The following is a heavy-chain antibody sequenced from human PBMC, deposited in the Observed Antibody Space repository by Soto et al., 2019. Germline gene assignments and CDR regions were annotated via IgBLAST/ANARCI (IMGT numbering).Heavy chain of an antibody. Sequence: GGSLRLSCAASGFTFSNYDMHWVRQVTGKGLEWVSGITTAGDTYYLGSVKGRFTISREKAKNSFYLQMNSLSAGDTAVYYCARPRSGSYYHFDSWSQGTLVTVSS. V-gene: IGHV3-13*01. D-gene: IGHD3-10*01. CDR2: ITTAGDT. J-gene: IGHJ4*02. CDR3: ARPRSGSYYHFDS. CDR1: GFTFSNYD.